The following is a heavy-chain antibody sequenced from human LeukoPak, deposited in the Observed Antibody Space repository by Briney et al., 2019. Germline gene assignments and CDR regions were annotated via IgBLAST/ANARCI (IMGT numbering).Heavy chain of an antibody. CDR2: ISGSGGST. CDR1: GFTFSSYA. CDR3: AKDLHDILTGSPPGWFDP. J-gene: IGHJ5*02. Sequence: GGSLRPSCAASGFTFSSYAMSWVRQAPGKGLEWVSAISGSGGSTYYADSVKGRFTISRDNSKNTLYLQMNSLRAEDTAVYYCAKDLHDILTGSPPGWFDPWGQGTLVTVSS. D-gene: IGHD3-9*01. V-gene: IGHV3-23*01.